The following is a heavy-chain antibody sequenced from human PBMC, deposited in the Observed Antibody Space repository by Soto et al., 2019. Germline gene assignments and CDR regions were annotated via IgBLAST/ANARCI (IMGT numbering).Heavy chain of an antibody. CDR2: MNPNSGNT. Sequence: QVQLVQSGAEVKKPGASVKVSCKASGYTSTSYDINWVRQAAGQGLAWMGWMNPNSGNTGYAQKFQGRVTMTRDTSKTTAYMELSSLRSEDTAVYYCAREPPWAQYYCDYWGQGTLVTVSS. D-gene: IGHD3-16*01. CDR3: AREPPWAQYYCDY. V-gene: IGHV1-8*01. J-gene: IGHJ4*02. CDR1: GYTSTSYD.